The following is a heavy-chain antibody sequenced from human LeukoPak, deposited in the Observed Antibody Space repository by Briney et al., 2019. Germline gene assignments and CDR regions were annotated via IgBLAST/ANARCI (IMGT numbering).Heavy chain of an antibody. V-gene: IGHV4-59*01. CDR1: GGSISSYY. J-gene: IGHJ6*02. Sequence: PSETLSLTCTVSGGSISSYYWSWIRQPPGKGLEWIGYIYYSGSTNYNPSLKSRVTISVDTSKNQFSLKLSSVTAADTAVYYCASTVGDSFTYGMDVWGQGTTVTVS. CDR2: IYYSGST. CDR3: ASTVGDSFTYGMDV. D-gene: IGHD3-16*01.